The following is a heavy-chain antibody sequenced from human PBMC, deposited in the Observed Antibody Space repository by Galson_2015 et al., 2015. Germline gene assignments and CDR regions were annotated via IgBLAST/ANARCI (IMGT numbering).Heavy chain of an antibody. Sequence: ALRLPCAASGFTLSASSMHWVRQTPGKGLEYVSAISYNGGSTHYADSVRGRFTISRDNSKNTLDLQMGSLTADDMAIYYCARVGGMGAFDLWGQGTMVIVSS. CDR1: GFTLSASS. CDR3: ARVGGMGAFDL. V-gene: IGHV3-64*02. D-gene: IGHD1-26*01. CDR2: ISYNGGST. J-gene: IGHJ3*01.